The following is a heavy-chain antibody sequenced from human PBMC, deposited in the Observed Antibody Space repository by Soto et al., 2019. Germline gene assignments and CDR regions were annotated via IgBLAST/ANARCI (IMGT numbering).Heavy chain of an antibody. CDR3: VRGTRDCSVTSCYTPQGYYRYDMDV. D-gene: IGHD2-2*02. V-gene: IGHV1-69*01. J-gene: IGHJ6*02. Sequence: QVQLVQSGAEVKKPGSSVKVSCKASGGTFSNYAISWVRQAPGQGLEWMGGIIPLFGTANYARKVQGRLTITADESTGTAYMELSSLRSEDTAFYFCVRGTRDCSVTSCYTPQGYYRYDMDVWGPGTTVTVSS. CDR2: IIPLFGTA. CDR1: GGTFSNYA.